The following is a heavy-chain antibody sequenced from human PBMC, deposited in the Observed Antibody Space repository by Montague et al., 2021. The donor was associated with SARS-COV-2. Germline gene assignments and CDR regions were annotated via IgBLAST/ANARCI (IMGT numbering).Heavy chain of an antibody. CDR2: ISLGGHT. D-gene: IGHD2-2*01. J-gene: IGHJ3*01. Sequence: SETLSLTCGVSGGSISDNNWCSWVRQSPETGLEWIGEISLGGHTDYNPSLKSRVTISLDKSKNQFSLKLTSVTAADTAMYYRAKEREVVRAARTLVAFDLWGQGIMVTVSS. V-gene: IGHV4-4*02. CDR3: AKEREVVRAARTLVAFDL. CDR1: GGSISDNNW.